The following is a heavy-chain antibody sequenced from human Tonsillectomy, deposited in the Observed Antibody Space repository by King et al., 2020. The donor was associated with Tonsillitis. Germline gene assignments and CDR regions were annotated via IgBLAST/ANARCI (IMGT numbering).Heavy chain of an antibody. CDR3: ARPRVDDSADNGY. J-gene: IGHJ4*02. V-gene: IGHV3-21*01. Sequence: VQLVESGGGLVRPGGSLRLSCTASGFSFSRYNMHWVRQAPGKGLEWVASISKSNRYIFYADSVQGRFTLSRDNAKSSLYLQMNGLRDEDTAVYYCARPRVDDSADNGYWGQGTLVTVSS. D-gene: IGHD3-3*01. CDR2: ISKSNRYI. CDR1: GFSFSRYN.